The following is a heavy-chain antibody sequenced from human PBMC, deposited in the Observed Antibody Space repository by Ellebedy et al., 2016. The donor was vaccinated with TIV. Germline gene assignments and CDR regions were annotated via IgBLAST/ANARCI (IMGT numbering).Heavy chain of an antibody. CDR3: AHEYEWLVDY. Sequence: SGPTLVKPTQTLTLTCTFSGFSLSTSGMCVSWIRQPPGKALEWLARIDWDDDKRYSPSLKSRLTITKDTSKNQVVLTMTNMDPVDTATYYCAHEYEWLVDYWGQGTLVTVSS. CDR2: IDWDDDK. J-gene: IGHJ4*02. D-gene: IGHD6-19*01. V-gene: IGHV2-5*08. CDR1: GFSLSTSGMC.